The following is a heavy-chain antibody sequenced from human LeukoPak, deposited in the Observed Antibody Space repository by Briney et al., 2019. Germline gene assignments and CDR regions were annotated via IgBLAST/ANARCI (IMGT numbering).Heavy chain of an antibody. D-gene: IGHD3-22*01. J-gene: IGHJ4*02. CDR1: GFTFSRHW. CDR2: IKEDGSEK. Sequence: GGSLRLSCAASGFTFSRHWMSWVRQAPGKGLEWVANIKEDGSEKYYVDSVKGRFTISRDNAKNSLYLQMNSLRAEDTAVYYCARVGYDSSGSLYYFDYWGQGTLVTVSS. V-gene: IGHV3-7*01. CDR3: ARVGYDSSGSLYYFDY.